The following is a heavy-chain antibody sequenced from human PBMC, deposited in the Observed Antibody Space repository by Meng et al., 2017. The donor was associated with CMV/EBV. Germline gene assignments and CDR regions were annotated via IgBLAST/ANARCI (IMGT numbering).Heavy chain of an antibody. D-gene: IGHD6-13*01. Sequence: SVKVSCKASGGTFSSYTISWVRQAPGQGLEWMGRIIPILGIANYAQKFQGRVTITADKSTSTAYMELSSLRSEDTAVYYCARLLTIAAAGRNAFDIRGQGTMVTVSS. CDR2: IIPILGIA. V-gene: IGHV1-69*02. CDR3: ARLLTIAAAGRNAFDI. J-gene: IGHJ3*02. CDR1: GGTFSSYT.